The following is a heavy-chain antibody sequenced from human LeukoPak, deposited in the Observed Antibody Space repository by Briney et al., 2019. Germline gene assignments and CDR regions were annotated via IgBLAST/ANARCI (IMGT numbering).Heavy chain of an antibody. Sequence: GSLRLSCAASGFTVSSNYMSWVRRAPGKGLEWVSVIYSGGSTYYADSVKGRFTISRDNSKNTLYLQMNSLRAEDTAVYYCARAGYYDSSGYYFFDYWGQGTLVTVSS. D-gene: IGHD3-22*01. CDR3: ARAGYYDSSGYYFFDY. CDR2: IYSGGST. J-gene: IGHJ4*02. CDR1: GFTVSSNY. V-gene: IGHV3-53*01.